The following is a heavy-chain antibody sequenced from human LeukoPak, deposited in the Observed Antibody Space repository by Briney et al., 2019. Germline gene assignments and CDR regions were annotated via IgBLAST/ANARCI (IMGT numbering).Heavy chain of an antibody. CDR2: ISTYNGNT. CDR3: ARPVIGCGWDHFDY. D-gene: IGHD6-19*01. V-gene: IGHV1-18*01. Sequence: ASVKVSCKASGYTFTNYGITWVRQAPGQGLEWMGWISTYNGNTKYAQILQGRVTMTTDTSTSTVYMELRSLRSDDTAVYYCARPVIGCGWDHFDYWGQGTLVTVSS. CDR1: GYTFTNYG. J-gene: IGHJ4*02.